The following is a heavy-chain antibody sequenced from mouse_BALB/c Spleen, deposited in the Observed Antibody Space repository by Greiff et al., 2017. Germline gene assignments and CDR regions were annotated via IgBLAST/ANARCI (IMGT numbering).Heavy chain of an antibody. J-gene: IGHJ4*01. CDR1: GFSLTSYG. V-gene: IGHV2-9*02. CDR3: ARDYYGSSLYAMDY. Sequence: VQLKESGPGLVAPSQSLSITCTVSGFSLTSYGVHWVRQPPGKGLEWLGVIWAGGSTNYNSALMSRLSISKDNSKSQVFLKMNSLQTDDTAMYYCARDYYGSSLYAMDYWGQGTSVTVSS. CDR2: IWAGGST. D-gene: IGHD1-1*01.